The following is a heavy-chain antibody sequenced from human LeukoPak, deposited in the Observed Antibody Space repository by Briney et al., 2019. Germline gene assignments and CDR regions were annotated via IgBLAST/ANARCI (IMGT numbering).Heavy chain of an antibody. V-gene: IGHV1-46*01. D-gene: IGHD6-13*01. CDR2: IYPRDGST. CDR3: ARGHPGIAAAGFDP. CDR1: GYTFTSNY. J-gene: IGHJ5*02. Sequence: ASVKVSCKASGYTFTSNYIHWVRQAPGQGLEWMGMIYPRDGSTSYAQKFQGRVTITADESTSTAYMELSSLRSEDTAVYYCARGHPGIAAAGFDPWGQGTLVTVSS.